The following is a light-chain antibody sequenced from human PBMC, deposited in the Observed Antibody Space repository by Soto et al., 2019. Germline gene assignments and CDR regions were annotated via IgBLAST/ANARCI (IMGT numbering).Light chain of an antibody. CDR1: QSVSSSY. V-gene: IGKV3-20*01. CDR2: VAS. Sequence: ELVLTQSPGTLSLSPGERATLSCRASQSVSSSYLAWYHQKPGQPPRLLIYVASSRATGIPDRFSGSGSGTNFALNIPRLEPEDFAVYYCHHYRNAFGGGPKLEIK. J-gene: IGKJ4*01. CDR3: HHYRNA.